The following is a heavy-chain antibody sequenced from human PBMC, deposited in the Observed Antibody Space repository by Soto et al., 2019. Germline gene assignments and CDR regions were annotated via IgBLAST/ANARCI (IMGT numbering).Heavy chain of an antibody. CDR1: GFTVSSNY. D-gene: IGHD1-26*01. V-gene: IGHV3-53*01. J-gene: IGHJ4*01. CDR2: IYTDDST. CDR3: VRDRDLYRDMVHADL. Sequence: PGGSLRLSCAASGFTVSSNYMSWVRQAPGKGLEWLSVIYTDDSTYYADSVKGRFTISRHNSKNTLYLQMNSLRDEDTAVYFCVRDRDLYRDMVHADLWGQGTLVTVSS.